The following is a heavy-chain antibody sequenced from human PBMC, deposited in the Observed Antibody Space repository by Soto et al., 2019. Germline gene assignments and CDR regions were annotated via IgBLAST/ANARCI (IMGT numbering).Heavy chain of an antibody. J-gene: IGHJ6*02. V-gene: IGHV4-34*01. CDR1: GGSFSGYY. Sequence: PSESLSLTCAVYGGSFSGYYWGWIRQPPGKGLEWIGSIYYSGSTYYNPSLKSRVTISVDTSKNQFSLKLSSVTAADTAVYYCAREEADHYYYYGMDVWGQGTTVTVSS. CDR2: IYYSGST. CDR3: AREEADHYYYYGMDV.